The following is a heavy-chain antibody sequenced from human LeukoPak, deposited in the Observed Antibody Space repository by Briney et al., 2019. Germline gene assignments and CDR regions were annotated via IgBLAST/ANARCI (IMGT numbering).Heavy chain of an antibody. Sequence: PGRSLRLSCAASGFTLSSYAMHWVRQAPGKGLEWVAVISYDGSNKYYTDSVKGRFTISRDNSKNTLYLQMNSLRAEDTAVYYCARGKGYCSSTSCYPGAFDIWGQGTMVTVSS. CDR2: ISYDGSNK. CDR3: ARGKGYCSSTSCYPGAFDI. J-gene: IGHJ3*02. V-gene: IGHV3-30-3*01. CDR1: GFTLSSYA. D-gene: IGHD2-2*01.